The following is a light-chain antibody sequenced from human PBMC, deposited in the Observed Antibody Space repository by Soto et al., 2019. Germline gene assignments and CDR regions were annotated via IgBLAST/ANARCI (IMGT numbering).Light chain of an antibody. CDR3: AVWDDSLNGWV. J-gene: IGLJ3*02. Sequence: QSVLTQPPSASGTPGQRVTISCSGSNSNIGSHVVYWYQQLPGTAPKLLIYNNNQRPSGVPDRFSGSKSGPSASLAISGLQSEDEADYYCAVWDDSLNGWVFGGGTKLTVL. CDR1: NSNIGSHV. CDR2: NNN. V-gene: IGLV1-44*01.